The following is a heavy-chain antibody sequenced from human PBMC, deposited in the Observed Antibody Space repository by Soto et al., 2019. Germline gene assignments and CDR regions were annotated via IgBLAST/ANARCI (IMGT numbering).Heavy chain of an antibody. CDR2: IYYSGST. D-gene: IGHD3-10*01. CDR3: ARDKITMVRGVIIKDPDPVYYYYGMDV. J-gene: IGHJ6*02. Sequence: SETLSLTCTVSGGSISSGGYYWSWIRQHPGKGLEWIGYIYYSGSTYYNPSLKSRVTISVDTSKNQFSLKLSSVTAADTAVYYCARDKITMVRGVIIKDPDPVYYYYGMDVWGQGTTVTVSS. CDR1: GGSISSGGYY. V-gene: IGHV4-31*03.